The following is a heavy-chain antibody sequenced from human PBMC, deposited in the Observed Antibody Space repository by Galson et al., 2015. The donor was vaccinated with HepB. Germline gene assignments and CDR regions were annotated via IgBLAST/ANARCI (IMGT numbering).Heavy chain of an antibody. CDR3: AREYPREAAFDI. Sequence: TLSLTCGVSGGSISSSNWWSWVRQPPGKGLEWIGEVYHSGSTNYNPSLKSRVTISVDKSKNQFSLKLSSVTAADTAVYYCAREYPREAAFDIWGQGTMVTVSS. CDR2: VYHSGST. CDR1: GGSISSSNW. V-gene: IGHV4-4*02. D-gene: IGHD1-26*01. J-gene: IGHJ3*02.